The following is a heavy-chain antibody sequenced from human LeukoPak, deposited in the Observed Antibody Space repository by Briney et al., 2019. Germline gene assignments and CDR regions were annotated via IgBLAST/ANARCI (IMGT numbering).Heavy chain of an antibody. CDR2: INHSGST. Sequence: PSETLSLTCAVYGGSFSGYYWSWIRQPPEKGLEWIGEINHSGSTNYNPSLKSRVTISVDTSKNQFSLKLSSVTAADTAVYYCARAGPNSSLLRGFDYWGQGTLVTVSS. CDR3: ARAGPNSSLLRGFDY. J-gene: IGHJ4*02. D-gene: IGHD6-13*01. CDR1: GGSFSGYY. V-gene: IGHV4-34*01.